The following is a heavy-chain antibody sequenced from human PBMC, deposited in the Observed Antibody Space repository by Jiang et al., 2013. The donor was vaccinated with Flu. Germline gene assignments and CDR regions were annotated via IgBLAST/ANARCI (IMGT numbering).Heavy chain of an antibody. CDR2: MYYTGGT. V-gene: IGHV4-30-4*01. J-gene: IGHJ4*02. Sequence: GSGLVKPLQRPCPSAALCLVAPSAVTITTGLDPPAPREGLEWIGYMYYTGGTYYHPSLRSRLSLSLDTSNNQFSLKMSSVTAADTAVYYCARGRLTMKKGYFDSWGQGILVTVSS. CDR3: ARGRLTMKKGYFDS. CDR1: VAPSAVTITT.